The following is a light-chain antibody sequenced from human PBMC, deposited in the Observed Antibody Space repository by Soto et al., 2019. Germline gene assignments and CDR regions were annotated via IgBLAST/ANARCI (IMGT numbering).Light chain of an antibody. CDR1: SSDVVGYNY. Sequence: QSALTQPASVSGSPGQSITISCTGSSSDVVGYNYVSWYQQHPGKAPKLIIYEVTSRPSEISYRFSGSKSGNTASLTISGLQSDDEADYYCSSYSSRNRLRFGGGTKVTVL. CDR2: EVT. CDR3: SSYSSRNRLR. J-gene: IGLJ3*02. V-gene: IGLV2-14*01.